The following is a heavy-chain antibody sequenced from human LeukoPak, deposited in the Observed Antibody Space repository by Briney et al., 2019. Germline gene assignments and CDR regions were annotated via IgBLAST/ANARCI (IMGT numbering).Heavy chain of an antibody. CDR1: GGSFNSYY. CDR3: ARAVQLERSPPLFYY. D-gene: IGHD1-1*01. J-gene: IGHJ4*02. V-gene: IGHV4-34*01. Sequence: SETLSLTCAVSGGSFNSYYWRWIRQPPGKGLEWIGEINHSGSTNYNPSLKSRVTISVDTSKNQFSLKLSSVTAADTAVYYCARAVQLERSPPLFYYCGERLLVTVSS. CDR2: INHSGST.